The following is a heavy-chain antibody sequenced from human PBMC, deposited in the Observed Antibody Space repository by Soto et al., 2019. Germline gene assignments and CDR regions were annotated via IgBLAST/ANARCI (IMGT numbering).Heavy chain of an antibody. CDR2: ISDSGGTT. V-gene: IGHV3-23*01. CDR3: AKDESSGSGSMDV. D-gene: IGHD3-10*01. J-gene: IGHJ6*02. Sequence: GGSLRLSCAASGFTFSSYAMSWVRQAPGKGLEWVSGISDSGGTTYYAESVKGRFTISRDNSKKTLYLQMNSLRAEDTAVYYCAKDESSGSGSMDVWGQGTTVTVSS. CDR1: GFTFSSYA.